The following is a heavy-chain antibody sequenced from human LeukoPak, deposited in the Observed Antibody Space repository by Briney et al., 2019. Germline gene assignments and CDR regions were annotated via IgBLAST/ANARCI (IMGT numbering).Heavy chain of an antibody. CDR1: GFTLRTYW. D-gene: IGHD3-9*01. Sequence: PGESLRLSCAVSGFTLRTYWMHWVRQGPGKGLEWVSRISTDGGTTTYADSVKGRFTISRDNAKNTVYLQMSSLRVEDTAVYYCTRGALTGQIPAFDYWGQGSLVTVST. CDR3: TRGALTGQIPAFDY. CDR2: ISTDGGTT. J-gene: IGHJ4*02. V-gene: IGHV3-74*01.